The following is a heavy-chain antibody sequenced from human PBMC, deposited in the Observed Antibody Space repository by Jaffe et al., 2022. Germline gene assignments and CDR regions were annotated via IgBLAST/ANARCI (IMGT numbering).Heavy chain of an antibody. CDR2: IYTSGST. CDR3: ARDLFDYYGSGRVNAFDI. J-gene: IGHJ3*02. D-gene: IGHD3-10*01. Sequence: QVQLQESGPGLVKPSQTLSLTCTVSGGSISSGSYYWSWIRQPAGKGLEWIGRIYTSGSTNYNPSLKSRVTISVDTSKNQFSLKLSSVTAADTAVYYCARDLFDYYGSGRVNAFDIWGQGTMVTVSS. V-gene: IGHV4-61*02. CDR1: GGSISSGSYY.